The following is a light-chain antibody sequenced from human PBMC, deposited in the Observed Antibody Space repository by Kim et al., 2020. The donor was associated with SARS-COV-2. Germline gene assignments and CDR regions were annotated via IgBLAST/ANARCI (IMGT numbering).Light chain of an antibody. CDR1: QRFRTT. CDR2: EAS. CDR3: QQCNKWPPT. Sequence: VSPGERATLSGRASQRFRTTLAWYQHKPGQGPRYFISEASSRATVIPARCSGSVAGTEFTLTISSLQSEDFAVYYCQQCNKWPPTFGGGTKVDIK. J-gene: IGKJ4*01. V-gene: IGKV3-15*01.